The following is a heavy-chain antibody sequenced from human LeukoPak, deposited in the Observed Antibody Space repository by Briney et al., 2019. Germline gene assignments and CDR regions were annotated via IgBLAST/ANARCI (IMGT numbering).Heavy chain of an antibody. V-gene: IGHV5-51*01. CDR3: ARSSRYSSGWTEVAY. J-gene: IGHJ4*02. D-gene: IGHD6-19*01. Sequence: GESLKISCKGSGYSFTSYWIGWVRQMPGKGLEWMGLVYPGDSDIRYSPSFQGQVTISADKSTTTAYLQWSSLKASDSGMYYCARSSRYSSGWTEVAYWGQGTLVTVSS. CDR2: VYPGDSDI. CDR1: GYSFTSYW.